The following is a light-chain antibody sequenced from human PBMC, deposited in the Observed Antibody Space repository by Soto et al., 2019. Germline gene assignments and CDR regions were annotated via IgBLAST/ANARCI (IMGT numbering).Light chain of an antibody. CDR1: QSISNW. Sequence: DIQMTQSPSTLSTSVGDRVTITCRASQSISNWLAWYQQKPGKAPKLLIYDASNLESGVPSRFSGSGSGTEFTLTISGLLPDDFATYYCQQYNTYLYTFGQGTKLEIK. J-gene: IGKJ2*01. CDR2: DAS. V-gene: IGKV1-5*01. CDR3: QQYNTYLYT.